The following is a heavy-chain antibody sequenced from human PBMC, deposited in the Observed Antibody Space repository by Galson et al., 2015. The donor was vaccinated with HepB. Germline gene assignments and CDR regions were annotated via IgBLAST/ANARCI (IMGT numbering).Heavy chain of an antibody. V-gene: IGHV3-48*04. Sequence: SLRLSCAASGFTFSSYSMNWVRQAPGKGLEWVSYISSSSSTIYYADSVKGRFTISRDNAKNSLYLQMNSLRAEDTAVYYCARGYSSSWYRGNNWFDPWGQGTLVTVSS. CDR2: ISSSSSTI. CDR1: GFTFSSYS. D-gene: IGHD6-13*01. CDR3: ARGYSSSWYRGNNWFDP. J-gene: IGHJ5*02.